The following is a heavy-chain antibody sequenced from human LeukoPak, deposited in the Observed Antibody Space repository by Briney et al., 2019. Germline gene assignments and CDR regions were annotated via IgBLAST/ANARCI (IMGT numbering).Heavy chain of an antibody. D-gene: IGHD5-18*01. CDR2: IKQDGSVE. Sequence: GGSLRLSCAASGFTFENYWMIWVRQVPRKGPEWVANIKQDGSVEHYLDYVKGRFTISRDNAKNSLFLQMNSLIAEDTAVYYCARWAGVTDQWGQGTLVTVSS. CDR1: GFTFENYW. V-gene: IGHV3-7*01. J-gene: IGHJ4*02. CDR3: ARWAGVTDQ.